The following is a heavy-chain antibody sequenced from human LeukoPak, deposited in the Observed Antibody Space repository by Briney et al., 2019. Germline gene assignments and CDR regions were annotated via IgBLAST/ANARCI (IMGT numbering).Heavy chain of an antibody. Sequence: GGSLRLSCAASGFTFSNYAMSWVRQAPGKGLEWVSAISGSGASTYYADSVKGRFTISRDNTKNSLYLQMNSLRAEDTAVYYCARYSNLYSGSYPDAFDIWGQGTMVTVSS. CDR2: ISGSGAST. J-gene: IGHJ3*02. V-gene: IGHV3-23*01. CDR3: ARYSNLYSGSYPDAFDI. D-gene: IGHD1-26*01. CDR1: GFTFSNYA.